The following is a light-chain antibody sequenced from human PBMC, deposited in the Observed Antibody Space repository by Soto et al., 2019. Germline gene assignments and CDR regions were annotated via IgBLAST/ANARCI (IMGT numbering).Light chain of an antibody. J-gene: IGKJ3*01. CDR1: QSISSSY. CDR2: GAS. Sequence: EIVLTQSPGTLSLSPGERAPLACRASQSISSSYLAWYQQKPGQAPRLLVYGASSRATGIPDRFSGSGSGTDFTLTISRLEPEDFAVYYCQQYGSSRFTFGPGTKLDIK. V-gene: IGKV3-20*01. CDR3: QQYGSSRFT.